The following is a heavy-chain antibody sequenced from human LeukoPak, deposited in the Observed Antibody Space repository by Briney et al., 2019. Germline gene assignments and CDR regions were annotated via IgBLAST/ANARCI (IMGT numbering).Heavy chain of an antibody. CDR2: IYYSGST. J-gene: IGHJ4*02. Sequence: SETLSLTCTVSGGSISSGGYYWSWIRQHPGKGLEWIGYIYYSGSTYYNPSLKSRVTISVDTSKNQFSLKLSSVTAADTAVYYCARDRSFIVRSHTFDYWGQGTLVTVSS. CDR3: ARDRSFIVRSHTFDY. CDR1: GGSISSGGYY. D-gene: IGHD3-16*02. V-gene: IGHV4-31*03.